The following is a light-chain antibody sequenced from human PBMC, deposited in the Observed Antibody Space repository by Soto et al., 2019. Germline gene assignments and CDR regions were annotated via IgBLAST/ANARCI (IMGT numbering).Light chain of an antibody. CDR1: QSFLYSSNNKNY. CDR2: WAS. V-gene: IGKV4-1*01. Sequence: DIVMTQSPDSLAVSLGERATVNFKSIQSFLYSSNNKNYLAWYQQKPGQPPKLLIYWASTRESGVPDRFSGSGSGTDFTLTISSLQAEDVAVYYCQQYSSTTWTFGQGTKVDIK. CDR3: QQYSSTTWT. J-gene: IGKJ1*01.